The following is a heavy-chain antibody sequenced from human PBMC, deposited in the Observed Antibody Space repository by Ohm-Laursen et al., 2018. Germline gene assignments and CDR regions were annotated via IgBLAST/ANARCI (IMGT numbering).Heavy chain of an antibody. CDR3: VKDRGGIYPHDSFDI. V-gene: IGHV3-66*01. CDR2: IHSGGGT. Sequence: SLRLSCSAPGIPVTSNYMSWVRQAPGKGLQWVSIIHSGGGTFYADSVKGRFIISRDISNNMVYLQMDSLRPEDTAMYYCVKDRGGIYPHDSFDIWGQGTMVTVSS. CDR1: GIPVTSNY. D-gene: IGHD1-26*01. J-gene: IGHJ3*02.